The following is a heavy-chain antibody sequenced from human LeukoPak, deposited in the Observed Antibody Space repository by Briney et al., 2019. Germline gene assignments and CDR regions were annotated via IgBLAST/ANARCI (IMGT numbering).Heavy chain of an antibody. CDR1: GGSISSGPYY. CDR3: ARDSRLSDPYYFDY. D-gene: IGHD2-2*01. V-gene: IGHV4-61*02. CDR2: IYTSGST. Sequence: SETLSLTCTVSGGSISSGPYYWSWIRQPAGKGLEWIGRIYTSGSTNYNPSLKSRVTISVDTSKNQFSLKLSSVTAADTAVYYCARDSRLSDPYYFDYWGQGTLVTVSS. J-gene: IGHJ4*02.